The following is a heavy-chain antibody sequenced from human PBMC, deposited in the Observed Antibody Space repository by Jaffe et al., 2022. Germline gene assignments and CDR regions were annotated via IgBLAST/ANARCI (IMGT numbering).Heavy chain of an antibody. Sequence: QVQLQESGPGLVKPSETLSLTCAVSGYSISSGYYWGWIRQPPGKGLEWIGSIYHSGSTYYNPSLKSRVTISVDTSKNQFSLKLSSVTAADTAVYYCASQNTYYYGSGSYYKPLAHNWFDPWGQGTLVTVSS. J-gene: IGHJ5*02. CDR3: ASQNTYYYGSGSYYKPLAHNWFDP. CDR2: IYHSGST. CDR1: GYSISSGYY. V-gene: IGHV4-38-2*01. D-gene: IGHD3-10*01.